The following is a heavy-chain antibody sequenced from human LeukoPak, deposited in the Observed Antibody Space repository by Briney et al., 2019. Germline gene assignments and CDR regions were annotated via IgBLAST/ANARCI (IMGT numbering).Heavy chain of an antibody. CDR1: GFTVSSNY. J-gene: IGHJ6*02. D-gene: IGHD2-15*01. CDR2: IYSGGST. CDR3: VRGYSFGPYGMDV. V-gene: IGHV3-53*05. Sequence: GGSLRLSCAASGFTVSSNYMSWVRQAPGKGLEWVSVIYSGGSTYYADSVKGRFTISRDNSKNTLYLQMSSLRAEDTAMYFCVRGYSFGPYGMDVWGQGTTVTVSS.